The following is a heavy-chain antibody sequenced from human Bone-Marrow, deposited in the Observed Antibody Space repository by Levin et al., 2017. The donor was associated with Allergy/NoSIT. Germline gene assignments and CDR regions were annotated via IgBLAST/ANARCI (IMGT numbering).Heavy chain of an antibody. CDR1: GFTFSSYA. D-gene: IGHD6-13*01. CDR3: AKDMFVAAGNVHGFDY. CDR2: LSGSGSST. J-gene: IGHJ4*02. Sequence: GGSLRLSCAASGFTFSSYAMSWVRQAPGKGLEWVSGLSGSGSSTHYADSVKGRFTISRDNSKNTLYLQMKSLRAEDTAIYYCAKDMFVAAGNVHGFDYWGQGTLVTVSS. V-gene: IGHV3-23*01.